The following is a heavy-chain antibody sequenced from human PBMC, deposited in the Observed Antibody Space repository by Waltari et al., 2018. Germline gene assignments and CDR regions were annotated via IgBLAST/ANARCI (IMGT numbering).Heavy chain of an antibody. CDR1: GCSISSGGYY. CDR2: IYYSGST. CDR3: ARGNSSGYAYFQH. D-gene: IGHD3-22*01. V-gene: IGHV4-31*03. Sequence: QVQLQESGPGLVKPSPTLSLTCTVSGCSISSGGYYWSWLRQHPGKGLEWIGYIYYSGSTYYNPSLKSRVTISVDTSKNQFSLKLSSVTAADTAVYYCARGNSSGYAYFQHWGQGTLVTVSS. J-gene: IGHJ1*01.